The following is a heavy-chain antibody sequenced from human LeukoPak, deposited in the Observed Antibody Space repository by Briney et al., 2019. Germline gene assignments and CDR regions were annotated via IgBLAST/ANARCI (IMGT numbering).Heavy chain of an antibody. V-gene: IGHV1-2*02. D-gene: IGHD1-26*01. CDR1: GYTFTDYY. CDR3: ARTPPPTIVGAHYFDY. J-gene: IGHJ4*02. CDR2: INPNSGDT. Sequence: ASVEVSCKASGYTFTDYYLHWVRQAPGQGLEWRGWINPNSGDTDYAQKFQGRVTMTRDTSISTAYMELRSLRSDDTAVYYCARTPPPTIVGAHYFDYWGQGTLVTVSS.